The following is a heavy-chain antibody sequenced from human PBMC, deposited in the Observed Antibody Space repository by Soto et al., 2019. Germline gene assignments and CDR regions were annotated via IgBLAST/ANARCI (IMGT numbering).Heavy chain of an antibody. J-gene: IGHJ4*02. D-gene: IGHD2-15*01. CDR1: GFTFSSYS. V-gene: IGHV3-15*01. CDR2: IKSKTDGGTT. CDR3: TTVPPRKYCSGGSCYGGY. Sequence: PGGSLRLSCAASGFTFSSYSMNWVRQAPGKGLEWVGRIKSKTDGGTTDYAAPVKGRFTISRDDSKNTLYLQMNSLKTEDTAVYYCTTVPPRKYCSGGSCYGGYWGQGTLVTVSS.